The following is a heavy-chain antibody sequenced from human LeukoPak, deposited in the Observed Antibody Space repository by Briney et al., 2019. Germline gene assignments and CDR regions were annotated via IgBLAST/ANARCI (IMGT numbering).Heavy chain of an antibody. CDR2: VSAYNSNT. V-gene: IGHV1-18*01. CDR1: GYTFTCYG. CDR3: ARVWSPGRGSSDY. D-gene: IGHD1-26*01. Sequence: ASAKVSCKASGYTFTCYGISWVRQAPGQGLEWMGWVSAYNSNTYYAQKLQGRVTMTTDTSTSTAYMELRSLRSDDTAVYYCARVWSPGRGSSDYWGQGTLVTVSS. J-gene: IGHJ4*02.